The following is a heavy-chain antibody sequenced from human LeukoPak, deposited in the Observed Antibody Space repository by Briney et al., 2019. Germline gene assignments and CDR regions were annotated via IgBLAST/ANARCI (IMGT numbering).Heavy chain of an antibody. J-gene: IGHJ6*03. CDR3: AKNGDRGAYCTGGTCYPYFYYYMDV. CDR1: GFTFSSYE. D-gene: IGHD2-15*01. V-gene: IGHV3-48*03. CDR2: ISSSGSTI. Sequence: GGSLRLSCAASGFTFSSYEMNWVRQAPGKGLEWVSYISSSGSTIYYADSVKGRFTVSRDNAKNSLYLQMNSLRAEDTAIYYCAKNGDRGAYCTGGTCYPYFYYYMDVWGKGTTVTI.